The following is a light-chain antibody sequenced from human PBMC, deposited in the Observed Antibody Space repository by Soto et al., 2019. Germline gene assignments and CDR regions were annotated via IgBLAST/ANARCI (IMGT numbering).Light chain of an antibody. V-gene: IGKV3-20*01. Sequence: EILLTQSPGTLSLSPGERATLSCRASQSVSNNYLAWYQQKPGQGPRLLIYGASSWATGIPDRFSGSGSGTDFTLTISRLEPEDFAVYYCQQYGTPPQTFGQGTKVDIK. J-gene: IGKJ1*01. CDR3: QQYGTPPQT. CDR1: QSVSNNY. CDR2: GAS.